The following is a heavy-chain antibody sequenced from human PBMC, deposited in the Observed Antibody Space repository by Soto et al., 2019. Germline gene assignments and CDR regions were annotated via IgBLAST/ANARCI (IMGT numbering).Heavy chain of an antibody. J-gene: IGHJ4*02. CDR2: ISSSSSTI. V-gene: IGHV3-48*01. Sequence: EVQLVESGGGLVQPGGSLRLSCAASGFTFSSYSMNWARQAPGKGLEWVSYISSSSSTIYYADSVKGRFTISRDNAKNSLYLQMNSLRAEDTAVYYCARVPCSGGSCYSPFDYWGQGTLVTVSS. CDR3: ARVPCSGGSCYSPFDY. D-gene: IGHD2-15*01. CDR1: GFTFSSYS.